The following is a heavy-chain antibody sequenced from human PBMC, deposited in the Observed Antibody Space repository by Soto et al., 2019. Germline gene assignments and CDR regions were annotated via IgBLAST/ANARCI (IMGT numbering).Heavy chain of an antibody. V-gene: IGHV1-18*01. CDR1: GYTFTSYG. J-gene: IGHJ4*02. CDR3: ARVEQPTDIVVVVAATHYFDY. D-gene: IGHD2-15*01. CDR2: ISAYNGNT. Sequence: ASVKVSCKASGYTFTSYGISWVRQAPGQGLERMGWISAYNGNTNYAQKLQGRVTMTTDTSTSTAYKALRSLRSDDTAVYYCARVEQPTDIVVVVAATHYFDYWGQGTLVTVSS.